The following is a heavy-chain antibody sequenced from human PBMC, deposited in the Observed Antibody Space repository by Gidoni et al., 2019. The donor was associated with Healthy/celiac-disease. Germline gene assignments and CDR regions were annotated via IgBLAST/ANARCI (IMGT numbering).Heavy chain of an antibody. Sequence: QVQLVQSGAEVTKPGSAVKVSCKASGGPFGSSAISWVRQAPGQGLEWMGGIIPIFGTANYAQKFQGRVTITADESTSTAYMELSSLRSEDTAVYYCASDPVTTSNRRKYSDYWGQGTLVTVSS. D-gene: IGHD4-17*01. J-gene: IGHJ4*02. CDR3: ASDPVTTSNRRKYSDY. CDR2: IIPIFGTA. V-gene: IGHV1-69*01. CDR1: GGPFGSSA.